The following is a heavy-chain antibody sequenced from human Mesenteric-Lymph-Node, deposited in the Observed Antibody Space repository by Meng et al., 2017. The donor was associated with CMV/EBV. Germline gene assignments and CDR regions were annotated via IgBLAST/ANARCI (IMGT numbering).Heavy chain of an antibody. V-gene: IGHV4-4*02. CDR1: GGSITSSNL. CDR2: ISLSGST. CDR3: ALNSGSASLDY. Sequence: LTCAGSGGSITSSNLWSWVRQSPGKGLEWIGDISLSGSTNHNPSLKSRVTMSIDKSDNQFSLRLSSVTAADTAIYYCALNSGSASLDYWGQGTLVTVSS. J-gene: IGHJ4*02. D-gene: IGHD3-10*01.